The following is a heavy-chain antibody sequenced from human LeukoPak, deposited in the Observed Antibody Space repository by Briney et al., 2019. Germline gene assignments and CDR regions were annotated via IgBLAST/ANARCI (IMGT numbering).Heavy chain of an antibody. Sequence: PSQTLSLTCTVSGYSISSGYYWGWIRQPPGKGLEWIGSIYHSGSTYYNPSLKSRVTISVDTSKNQFSLKLSSATAADTAVYYCARGKFSWFDPWGQGTLVTVSS. J-gene: IGHJ5*02. CDR1: GYSISSGYY. CDR3: ARGKFSWFDP. CDR2: IYHSGST. V-gene: IGHV4-38-2*02.